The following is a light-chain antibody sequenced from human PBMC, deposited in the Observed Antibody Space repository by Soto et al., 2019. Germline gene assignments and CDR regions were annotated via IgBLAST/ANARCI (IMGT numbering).Light chain of an antibody. CDR2: DAS. J-gene: IGKJ2*01. CDR3: QQRSNWPPYT. CDR1: QSVSSY. Sequence: EIVLTQSPATLSLSPGERATLSCRASQSVSSYLAWYQQKPGQAPRLLIYDASNRATGIPARFSGSGSGTDSTLTISSLEPEDFAVYYCQQRSNWPPYTFGQGTKREIK. V-gene: IGKV3-11*01.